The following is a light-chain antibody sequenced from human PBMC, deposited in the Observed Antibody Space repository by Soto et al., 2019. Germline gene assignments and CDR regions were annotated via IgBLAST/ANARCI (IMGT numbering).Light chain of an antibody. CDR1: SSDVGGYNY. Sequence: QSALTQPSSASGSPGQSVTISCTGTSSDVGGYNYVSWYQQHPGKAPKLMIYEVSKRPSGVPDRFSGSKSGNTASLTVSGLQAEDEADYYCSSYAGSNNLYVVFGGGTQLTVL. CDR2: EVS. V-gene: IGLV2-8*01. J-gene: IGLJ2*01. CDR3: SSYAGSNNLYVV.